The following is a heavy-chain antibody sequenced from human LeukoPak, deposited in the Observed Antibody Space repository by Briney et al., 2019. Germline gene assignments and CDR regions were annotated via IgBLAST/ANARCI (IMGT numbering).Heavy chain of an antibody. V-gene: IGHV4-59*12. Sequence: SETLSLTCTVSGGSTSSYYWGWIRQPPGKGLEWIGYIYYSGSTNYNPSLKSRVTISVDTSKNQFSLKLSSVTAADTAVYYCARGKIVGATNWFDPWGQGTLVTVSS. CDR1: GGSTSSYY. J-gene: IGHJ5*02. CDR2: IYYSGST. D-gene: IGHD1-26*01. CDR3: ARGKIVGATNWFDP.